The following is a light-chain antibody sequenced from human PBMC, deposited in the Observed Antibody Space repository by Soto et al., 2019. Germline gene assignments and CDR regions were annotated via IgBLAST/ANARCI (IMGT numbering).Light chain of an antibody. CDR3: RQYSVWPLT. Sequence: EIVMTQSPVTLSVSPGDRATLSCRASQSVNSNLAWYQHKPCQTPKLLIYVASTRATGIPARFSGSGSGAEFTLTISSQQSEDFGVYYCRQYSVWPLTFGGGTKVEFQ. CDR2: VAS. V-gene: IGKV3-15*01. CDR1: QSVNSN. J-gene: IGKJ4*01.